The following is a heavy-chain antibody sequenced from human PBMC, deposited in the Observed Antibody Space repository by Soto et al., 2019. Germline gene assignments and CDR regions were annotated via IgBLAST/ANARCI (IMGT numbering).Heavy chain of an antibody. CDR1: GGTFSSYA. J-gene: IGHJ4*02. CDR2: IIPIFGTA. Sequence: ASVKVSCKASGGTFSSYAISWVRQAPGQGLEWMGGIIPIFGTANYAQRFQGRVTITADESTSTAYMELNNLRVEDTAVYYCAKGRAGGEIDSWGRGSLVTVSS. CDR3: AKGRAGGEIDS. D-gene: IGHD2-15*01. V-gene: IGHV1-69*13.